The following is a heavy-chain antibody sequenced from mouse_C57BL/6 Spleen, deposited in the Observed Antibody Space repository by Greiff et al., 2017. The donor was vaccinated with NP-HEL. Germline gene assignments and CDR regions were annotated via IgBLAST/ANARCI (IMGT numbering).Heavy chain of an antibody. V-gene: IGHV8-12*01. D-gene: IGHD1-1*01. J-gene: IGHJ1*03. Sequence: QVQLKESGPGILQSSQTLSLTCSFSGFSLSTSGMGVSWIRQPSGKGLEWLAHIYWDDDKRYNPSLKSRLTISKDTSRNQVFLKITSVDTADTATYYCARPYYYGSSYDWYFDVWGTGTTVTVSS. CDR2: IYWDDDK. CDR1: GFSLSTSGMG. CDR3: ARPYYYGSSYDWYFDV.